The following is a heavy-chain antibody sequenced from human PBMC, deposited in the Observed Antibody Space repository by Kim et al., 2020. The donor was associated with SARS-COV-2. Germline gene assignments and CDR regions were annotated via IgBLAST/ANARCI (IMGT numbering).Heavy chain of an antibody. CDR3: AREGSSRWWELQIYYFDY. V-gene: IGHV1-18*01. Sequence: ASVKVSCKASGYTFTSYGISWVRQTPGQGLEWMGWISACNGKTKYAQKLQGRVIMTTDTSTSTAYMELRSLRSDDTAVYYCAREGSSRWWELQIYYFDYWGQGTLVTVSS. D-gene: IGHD1-26*01. J-gene: IGHJ4*02. CDR1: GYTFTSYG. CDR2: ISACNGKT.